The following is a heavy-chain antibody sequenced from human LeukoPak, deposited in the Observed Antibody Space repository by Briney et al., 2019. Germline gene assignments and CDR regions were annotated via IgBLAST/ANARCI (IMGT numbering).Heavy chain of an antibody. J-gene: IGHJ6*03. CDR3: ARSATIFGVVPAYMDV. CDR1: GYTFTSYG. D-gene: IGHD3-3*01. Sequence: ASVKVSCKASGYTFTSYGISWVRQAPGQGLEWMGWINAYNGNTNYAKKLQGRVTMTTDTSTSTAYMELRSLRSDDTAVYYCARSATIFGVVPAYMDVWGKGTTVTVSS. V-gene: IGHV1-18*01. CDR2: INAYNGNT.